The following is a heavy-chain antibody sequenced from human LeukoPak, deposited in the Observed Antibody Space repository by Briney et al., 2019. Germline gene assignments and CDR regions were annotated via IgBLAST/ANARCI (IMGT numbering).Heavy chain of an antibody. Sequence: ASVKVSCKASGYTFTGYYMHWVRQAPGQGLEWMGWINPNSGGTNYAQKFQGRVTMTRDTSISTAYMELSRLRSDDTAVYYCARVTLEVMYYDLWSGYDYWGQGTLVTVSS. J-gene: IGHJ4*02. CDR2: INPNSGGT. D-gene: IGHD3-3*01. V-gene: IGHV1-2*02. CDR1: GYTFTGYY. CDR3: ARVTLEVMYYDLWSGYDY.